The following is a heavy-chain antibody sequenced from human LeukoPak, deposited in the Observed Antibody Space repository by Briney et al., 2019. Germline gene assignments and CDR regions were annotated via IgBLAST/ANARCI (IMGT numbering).Heavy chain of an antibody. D-gene: IGHD2-15*01. CDR3: AKVGSLSRGRNWVDP. CDR1: GGSINTYF. Sequence: SETLSLTCTVSGGSINTYFCSWIRQPAGKGLEWIGRIDASGSINYNPSLKSRVTMSVDRSKNQFSLKLSSVTAADTAVYYCAKVGSLSRGRNWVDPWGQGTLVTVSS. J-gene: IGHJ5*02. V-gene: IGHV4-4*07. CDR2: IDASGSI.